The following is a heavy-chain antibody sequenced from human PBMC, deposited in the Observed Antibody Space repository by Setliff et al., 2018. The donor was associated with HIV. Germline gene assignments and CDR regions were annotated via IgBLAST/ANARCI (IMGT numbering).Heavy chain of an antibody. CDR3: SLPYCSGGNCWSSASLPPAGWFDP. D-gene: IGHD2-15*01. CDR2: IIPMYGVT. Sequence: SVKVSCKASGGTFSSYVISWVRQAPGQGPEWMGGIIPMYGVTNDAQKFQGRVTITTDESTSTAYMELSSLRSEDTAVHYCSLPYCSGGNCWSSASLPPAGWFDPWGQGTLVTVSS. CDR1: GGTFSSYV. V-gene: IGHV1-69*05. J-gene: IGHJ5*02.